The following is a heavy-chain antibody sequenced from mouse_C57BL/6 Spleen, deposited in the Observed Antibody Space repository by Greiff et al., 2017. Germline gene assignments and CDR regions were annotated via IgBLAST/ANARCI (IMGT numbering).Heavy chain of an antibody. D-gene: IGHD2-3*01. Sequence: VNVVESGPGLVQPSQSLSITCTVSGFSLTSYGVHWVRQSPGKGLEWLGVIWRGGSTDYNAAFMSRLSITKDNSKSQVFFKMNSLQADDSANYDCAKSDGYGGGWFAYWGQGTLVTVSA. V-gene: IGHV2-5*01. CDR2: IWRGGST. CDR1: GFSLTSYG. CDR3: AKSDGYGGGWFAY. J-gene: IGHJ3*01.